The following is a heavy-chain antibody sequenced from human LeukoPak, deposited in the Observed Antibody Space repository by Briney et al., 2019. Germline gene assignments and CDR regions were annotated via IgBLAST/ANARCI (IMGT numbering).Heavy chain of an antibody. D-gene: IGHD1-26*01. J-gene: IGHJ4*02. CDR2: ISWNSGSI. CDR3: AKDKDTGSYLIDY. CDR1: GFTFSSYS. V-gene: IGHV3-9*01. Sequence: GGSLRLSCAASGFTFSSYSMNWVRQAPGKGLEWVSGISWNSGSIDYADSVKGRFTISRDNAKNSLYLQMNSLGPEDTAFYYCAKDKDTGSYLIDYWGQGTLVTVSS.